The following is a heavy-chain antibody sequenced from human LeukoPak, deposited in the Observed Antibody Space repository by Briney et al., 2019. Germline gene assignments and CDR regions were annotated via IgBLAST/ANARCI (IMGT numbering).Heavy chain of an antibody. CDR2: INHSGSP. CDR1: GGSFSDYY. V-gene: IGHV4-34*01. J-gene: IGHJ4*02. CDR3: GSRRTTMFGVIKGPIDY. Sequence: SETLSLTCAVYGGSFSDYYWTWIRQPPGKGLEWIGEINHSGSPNNNPSLKSRVSISFDTSKNQFSLKLTSVTAADTAVYYCGSRRTTMFGVIKGPIDYWGQGTLVTVSS. D-gene: IGHD3-3*01.